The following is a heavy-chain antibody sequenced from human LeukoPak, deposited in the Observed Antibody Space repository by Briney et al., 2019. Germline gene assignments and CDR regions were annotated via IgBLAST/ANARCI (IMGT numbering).Heavy chain of an antibody. CDR2: IYSGGSI. Sequence: PGGSLRLSCGASGFTVSSHYMSWVRQAPGKGLEWVSIIYSGGSIYYADSVQGRFTISRDNSENTLYLQMNSLRVDDTAVYYCARGTVTAPDFWGQGTLVTVSS. CDR1: GFTVSSHY. D-gene: IGHD4-17*01. V-gene: IGHV3-53*01. J-gene: IGHJ4*02. CDR3: ARGTVTAPDF.